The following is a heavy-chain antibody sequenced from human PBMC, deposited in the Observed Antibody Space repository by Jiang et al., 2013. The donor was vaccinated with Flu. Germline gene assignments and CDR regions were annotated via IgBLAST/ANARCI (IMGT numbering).Heavy chain of an antibody. J-gene: IGHJ4*02. CDR2: IYPGDSDT. CDR1: GYSFTSYW. CDR3: ARQDSDSSLWFGELQYYFDY. V-gene: IGHV5-51*01. Sequence: GAEVKKPGESLKISCKGSGYSFTSYWIGWVRQMPGKGLEWMGIIYPGDSDTRYSPSFQGQVTISADKSISTAYLQWSSLKASDTAMYYCARQDSDSSLWFGELQYYFDYWGQGTLVTVSS. D-gene: IGHD3-10*01.